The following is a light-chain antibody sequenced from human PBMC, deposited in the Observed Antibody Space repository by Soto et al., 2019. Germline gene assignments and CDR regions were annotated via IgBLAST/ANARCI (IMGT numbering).Light chain of an antibody. Sequence: QSVLTQPPSASGTPGQTVTISCSGSSSNIGGNFVSWYQHLPGTAPKVLIFMNNQRPSGVPDRLSGSKSGTSASLAISGLPSEDESGYYCAAWYDSLKGVLFGGGTKLTVL. CDR3: AAWYDSLKGVL. CDR1: SSNIGGNF. J-gene: IGLJ2*01. CDR2: MNN. V-gene: IGLV1-47*01.